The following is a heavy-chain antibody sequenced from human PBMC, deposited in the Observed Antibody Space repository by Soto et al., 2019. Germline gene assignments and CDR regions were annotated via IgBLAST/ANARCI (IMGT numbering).Heavy chain of an antibody. Sequence: QVQLVQSGAEVKKPGPSAKVSCKASGGTFSSYTISWVRQAPGQGLEWMGRIIPISGIANHAQKFQGRVTITADKSTGTAYMELRSLRSEDTAVYYCANPPRFWGQGTLVTVSS. J-gene: IGHJ4*02. CDR1: GGTFSSYT. CDR3: ANPPRF. D-gene: IGHD3-3*01. CDR2: IIPISGIA. V-gene: IGHV1-69*02.